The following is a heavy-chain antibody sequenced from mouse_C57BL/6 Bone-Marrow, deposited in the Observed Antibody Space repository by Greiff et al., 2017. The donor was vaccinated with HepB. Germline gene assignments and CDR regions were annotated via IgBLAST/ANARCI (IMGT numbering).Heavy chain of an antibody. CDR2: IHPNSGST. CDR1: GYTFTSYW. J-gene: IGHJ3*01. CDR3: ARHYDYGGVAY. D-gene: IGHD2-4*01. V-gene: IGHV1-64*01. Sequence: QVQLQQPGAELVKPGASVKLSCKASGYTFTSYWMHWVKQRPGQGLEWIGMIHPNSGSTNYNEKFKSKATLTVDKSSSTAYMQLSSLTSEDSAVYYCARHYDYGGVAYWGEGTLVTVSA.